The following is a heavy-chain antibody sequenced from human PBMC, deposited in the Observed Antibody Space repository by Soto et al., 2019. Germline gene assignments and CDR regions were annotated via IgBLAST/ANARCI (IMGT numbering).Heavy chain of an antibody. Sequence: ASVKVSCKASGYTFTSYGISWVRQAPGQGLEWMGWISAYNGNTNYAQKLQGRVIMTTDTSTSTAYMELRSLRSDDTAVYYCARDSPQDIVVVPAAILYYYMDVWGKGTTVTVSS. CDR1: GYTFTSYG. CDR2: ISAYNGNT. J-gene: IGHJ6*03. V-gene: IGHV1-18*01. D-gene: IGHD2-2*01. CDR3: ARDSPQDIVVVPAAILYYYMDV.